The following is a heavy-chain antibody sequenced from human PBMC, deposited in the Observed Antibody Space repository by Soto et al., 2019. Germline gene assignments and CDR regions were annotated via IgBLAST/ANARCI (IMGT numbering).Heavy chain of an antibody. Sequence: ASVKVSCKASGYTFTSYYMHWVRQAPGQGLEWMGIINPSGGSTSYAQKFQGRVPMTRDTSTSTVYMELSSLRSEDTAVYYCARDIQSVPRLYYYGMDVWGQGTTVTVSS. V-gene: IGHV1-46*01. CDR2: INPSGGST. D-gene: IGHD3-22*01. J-gene: IGHJ6*02. CDR3: ARDIQSVPRLYYYGMDV. CDR1: GYTFTSYY.